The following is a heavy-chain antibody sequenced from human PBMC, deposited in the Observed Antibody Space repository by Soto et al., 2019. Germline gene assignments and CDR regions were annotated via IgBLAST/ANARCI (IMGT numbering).Heavy chain of an antibody. CDR1: AGSITTSY. V-gene: IGHV4-59*12. CDR3: ARDRYYDFWSGYYNWFDP. Sequence: ASETLSLTCTVSAGSITTSYWSWIRQPLGKALEWIGYISYRGSTNYNPSLKSRVTMSVDTSKNQFSLKLSSVTAADTAVYYCARDRYYDFWSGYYNWFDPWGQGTLVTVSS. J-gene: IGHJ5*02. CDR2: ISYRGST. D-gene: IGHD3-3*01.